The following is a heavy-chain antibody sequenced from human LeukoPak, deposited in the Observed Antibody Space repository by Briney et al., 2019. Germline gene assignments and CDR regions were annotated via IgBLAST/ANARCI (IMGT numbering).Heavy chain of an antibody. V-gene: IGHV4-34*01. Sequence: SSETLSLTCAVYGGSFSGYYWSWIRQPPGKGLEWIGEINHSGSTNYNPSLKSRVTISVDTSKNQFSLKLSSVTAADTAVYYCARTPHPPGRYGSGWYFREYFQHWGQGTLVTVSS. CDR1: GGSFSGYY. D-gene: IGHD6-19*01. CDR2: INHSGST. CDR3: ARTPHPPGRYGSGWYFREYFQH. J-gene: IGHJ1*01.